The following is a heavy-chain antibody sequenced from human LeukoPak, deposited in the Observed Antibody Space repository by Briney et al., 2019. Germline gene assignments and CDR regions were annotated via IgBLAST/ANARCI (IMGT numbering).Heavy chain of an antibody. CDR3: ARVRGSFSEDY. J-gene: IGHJ4*01. D-gene: IGHD1-26*01. Sequence: GSLRLSFATSGFTFRCYFMGWVRPGPGEGVEWISYMSKSGDSVDYADFVQGRFTMSRDNAKNSLFLQMNSLRVDDTARYYCARVRGSFSEDYWGHGTLVIVSS. V-gene: IGHV3-11*01. CDR1: GFTFRCYF. CDR2: MSKSGDSV.